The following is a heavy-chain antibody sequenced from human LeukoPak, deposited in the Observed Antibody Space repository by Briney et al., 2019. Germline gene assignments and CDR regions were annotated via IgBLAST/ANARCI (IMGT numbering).Heavy chain of an antibody. V-gene: IGHV3-21*01. J-gene: IGHJ4*02. CDR1: GFTFSSYN. Sequence: GGSLRLSCAASGFTFSSYNMNWVRQAPGKGLEWVSSISPTSSYISYADSVKGRFTISRDNAKNSLYLQMNSLRAEDTAVYYCAKLLDSSGYFHWGQGTLVTVSS. CDR2: ISPTSSYI. D-gene: IGHD3-22*01. CDR3: AKLLDSSGYFH.